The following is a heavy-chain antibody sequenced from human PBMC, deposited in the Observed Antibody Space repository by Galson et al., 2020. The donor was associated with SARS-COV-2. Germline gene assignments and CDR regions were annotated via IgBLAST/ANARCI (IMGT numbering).Heavy chain of an antibody. J-gene: IGHJ4*02. CDR1: GFSLSTTGMR. V-gene: IGHV2-70*04. Sequence: SGPTLVKPTETLTLTCTFSGFSLSTTGMRVSWIRQPPGKALEWLARIDWDDDKFYSTSLKTRLTISKDTSKNQVVLTMTNMDPVDTATYYCVRMGSGLDYSDSSGFYALSFDSWGQGTLVTVSS. D-gene: IGHD3-22*01. CDR3: VRMGSGLDYSDSSGFYALSFDS. CDR2: IDWDDDK.